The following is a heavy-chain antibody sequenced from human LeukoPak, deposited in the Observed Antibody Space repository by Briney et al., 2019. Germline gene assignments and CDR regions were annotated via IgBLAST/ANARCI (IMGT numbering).Heavy chain of an antibody. D-gene: IGHD2-2*01. V-gene: IGHV3-23*01. Sequence: GGSLRLSCAASGFTFSSYAMSWVRQAPGKGLEWVSAISGSGGSTYYADSVKGRFTISRDNSKNTLYLQMNSLRAEDTAVYYCGSSRPNYIVVVPAAPWDYWGQGTLVTVSS. CDR2: ISGSGGST. CDR3: GSSRPNYIVVVPAAPWDY. J-gene: IGHJ4*02. CDR1: GFTFSSYA.